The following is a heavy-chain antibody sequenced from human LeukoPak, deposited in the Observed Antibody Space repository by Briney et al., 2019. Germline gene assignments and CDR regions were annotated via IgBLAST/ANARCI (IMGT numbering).Heavy chain of an antibody. CDR1: GFTFSSYD. J-gene: IGHJ6*02. CDR3: ARAYSSSWPRDYYYGMDV. D-gene: IGHD6-13*01. Sequence: GGSLRLSCAASGFTFSSYDMHWVRHATGKGLEWVSAIGTAGDTYYPGSVKGRFTISRENAKNSLYLQMNSLRAGDTAVYYCARAYSSSWPRDYYYGMDVWGQGTTVTVSS. CDR2: IGTAGDT. V-gene: IGHV3-13*01.